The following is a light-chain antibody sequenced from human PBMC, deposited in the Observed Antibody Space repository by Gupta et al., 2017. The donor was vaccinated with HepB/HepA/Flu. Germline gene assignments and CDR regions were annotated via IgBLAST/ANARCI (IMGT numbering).Light chain of an antibody. CDR3: QWVDNNLWT. CDR2: KVS. V-gene: IGKV1-5*03. Sequence: IQMTQSPSAMSASVGNRVTITSRASQRIGTWLAWYQQKPGKAPNLLIYKVSSVESGVPSRFSGSGSGTEFTLTISILQPDDFATYYCQWVDNNLWTFGQGTKVEIK. J-gene: IGKJ1*01. CDR1: QRIGTW.